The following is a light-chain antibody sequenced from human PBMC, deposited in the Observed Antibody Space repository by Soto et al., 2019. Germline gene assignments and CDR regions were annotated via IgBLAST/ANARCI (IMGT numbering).Light chain of an antibody. J-gene: IGKJ4*01. V-gene: IGKV1-5*01. CDR2: DAS. CDR3: QQYNSYIWGVT. Sequence: DIQMTQSPSTLSASVGERVTITCRASQSISSWLAWYQQKPGKAPKLLIYDASSLESGVPSRFSGSGSGTEFTRTISSLQPDDFATYYCQQYNSYIWGVTFGGGTKVEIK. CDR1: QSISSW.